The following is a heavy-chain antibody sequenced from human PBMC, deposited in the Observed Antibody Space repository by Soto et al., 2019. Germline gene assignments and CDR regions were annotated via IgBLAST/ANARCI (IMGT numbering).Heavy chain of an antibody. CDR3: ARERGSGSYLYNYYYYYYMDV. CDR1: GFTFSSYG. Sequence: PGGSLRLSCAASGFTFSSYGMHWVRQAPGKGLEWVAAISYDGGSTYYADSVKGRFTISRDNSKNTLYLQMNSLRAEDTAVYYCARERGSGSYLYNYYYYYYMDVWGKGTTVTVSS. V-gene: IGHV3-33*01. J-gene: IGHJ6*03. CDR2: ISYDGGST. D-gene: IGHD3-10*01.